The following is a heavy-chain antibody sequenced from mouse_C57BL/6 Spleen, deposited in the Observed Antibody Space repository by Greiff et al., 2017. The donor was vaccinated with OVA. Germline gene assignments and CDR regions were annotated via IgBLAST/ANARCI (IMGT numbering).Heavy chain of an antibody. CDR3: ARSQGYFDV. CDR2: INPGSGGT. J-gene: IGHJ1*03. D-gene: IGHD6-1*01. Sequence: VQLVESGAELVRPGTSVKVSCKASGYAFTNYLIEWVKQRPGQGLEWIGVINPGSGGTNYNEKFKGKATLTADKSSSTAYMQLSSLTSEDSAVYFCARSQGYFDVWGTGTTVTVSS. CDR1: GYAFTNYL. V-gene: IGHV1-54*01.